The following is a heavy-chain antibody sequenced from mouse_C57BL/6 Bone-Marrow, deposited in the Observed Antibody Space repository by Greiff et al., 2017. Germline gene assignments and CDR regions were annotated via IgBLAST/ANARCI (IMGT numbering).Heavy chain of an antibody. J-gene: IGHJ3*01. D-gene: IGHD2-4*01. Sequence: QVQLQQSGAELARPGASVKMSCKASGYTFTSYTMHWVKQRPGQGLEWIGYINPSSGYTKYNQKFKDKATLTADKSSSTAYMQLSSLTSEASAVYYWARLYDYDCKAWFAYWGQETLVTVSA. V-gene: IGHV1-4*01. CDR3: ARLYDYDCKAWFAY. CDR1: GYTFTSYT. CDR2: INPSSGYT.